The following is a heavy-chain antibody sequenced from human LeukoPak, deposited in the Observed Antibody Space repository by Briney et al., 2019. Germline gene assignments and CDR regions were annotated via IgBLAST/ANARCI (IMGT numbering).Heavy chain of an antibody. Sequence: GGSLRLSCAASGFTFSSYGMHWVRQAPGKGLEWVAVIWYDGSNKYYADSVKGRFTISRDNSKNTLYLQMNRLRVEDTAVYYCARDGDKCSGGSCYSWSFDYYYGMDVWGQGTTVTVSS. V-gene: IGHV3-33*01. CDR2: IWYDGSNK. J-gene: IGHJ6*02. D-gene: IGHD2-15*01. CDR1: GFTFSSYG. CDR3: ARDGDKCSGGSCYSWSFDYYYGMDV.